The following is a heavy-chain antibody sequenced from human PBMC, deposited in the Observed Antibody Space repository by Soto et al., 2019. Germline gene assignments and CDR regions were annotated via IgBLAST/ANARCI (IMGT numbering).Heavy chain of an antibody. Sequence: SETLSLTCTVSGGSISSYYWSWIRQPPGKGLEWIGYIYYSGSTNYNPSLKSRVTISVDTSKNQFSLKLSSVTAADTAVYYCARTLNSANFDYWGQGTLVTVS. CDR1: GGSISSYY. V-gene: IGHV4-59*08. CDR2: IYYSGST. J-gene: IGHJ4*02. D-gene: IGHD1-20*01. CDR3: ARTLNSANFDY.